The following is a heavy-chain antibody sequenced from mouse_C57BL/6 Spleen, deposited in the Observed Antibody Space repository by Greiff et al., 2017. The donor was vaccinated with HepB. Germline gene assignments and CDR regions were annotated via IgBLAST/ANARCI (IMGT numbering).Heavy chain of an antibody. Sequence: EVQLQQSVAELVRPGASVKLSCTASGFNIKNTYMHWVKQRPEQGLEWIGRIDPANGNTKYAPKFQGKATITADTSSNTAYLQLSSLTSEDTAIFGCASYVNYVGESYYAMDYLGQGTSVTVSS. D-gene: IGHD2-1*01. CDR2: IDPANGNT. V-gene: IGHV14-3*01. CDR3: ASYVNYVGESYYAMDY. CDR1: GFNIKNTY. J-gene: IGHJ4*01.